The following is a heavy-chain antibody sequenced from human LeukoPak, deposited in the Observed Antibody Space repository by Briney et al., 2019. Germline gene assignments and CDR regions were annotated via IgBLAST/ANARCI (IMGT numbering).Heavy chain of an antibody. CDR3: ASDPIGQGY. J-gene: IGHJ4*02. CDR2: IYYSGTT. Sequence: PSETLSLTCTVSGGSISSYYWSWIRQPPGKGLGWIGYIYYSGTTNYNPSLKSRVTISVDTSKNQFSLKLSSVTAADTAVYYCASDPIGQGYWGQGTLVTVSS. V-gene: IGHV4-59*08. D-gene: IGHD3-22*01. CDR1: GGSISSYY.